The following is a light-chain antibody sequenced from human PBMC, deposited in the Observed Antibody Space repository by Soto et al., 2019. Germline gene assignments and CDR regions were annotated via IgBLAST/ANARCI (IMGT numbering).Light chain of an antibody. Sequence: SYELTQPPSVSVSPGQTARITCSGDALPKQYAYWYQQKPGQAPVVVIYKDNERPSGIPERFSGSRSGTTVTLTISGVQAEDEADYYCQSADSSGTYVFATGTTVTVL. CDR2: KDN. CDR3: QSADSSGTYV. V-gene: IGLV3-25*02. CDR1: ALPKQY. J-gene: IGLJ1*01.